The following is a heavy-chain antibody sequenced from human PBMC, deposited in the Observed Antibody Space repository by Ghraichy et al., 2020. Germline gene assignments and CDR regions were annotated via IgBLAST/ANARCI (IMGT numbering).Heavy chain of an antibody. V-gene: IGHV1-2*06. J-gene: IGHJ6*03. Sequence: ASVKVSCKASGYTFTGYYMHWVRQAPGQGLEWMGRINPNSGGTNYAQKFQGRVTMTRDTSISTAYMELSRLRSDDTAVYYCARETLGYCSSTSCPRGEYYYYYMDVWGKGTTVTVSS. D-gene: IGHD2-2*01. CDR3: ARETLGYCSSTSCPRGEYYYYYMDV. CDR1: GYTFTGYY. CDR2: INPNSGGT.